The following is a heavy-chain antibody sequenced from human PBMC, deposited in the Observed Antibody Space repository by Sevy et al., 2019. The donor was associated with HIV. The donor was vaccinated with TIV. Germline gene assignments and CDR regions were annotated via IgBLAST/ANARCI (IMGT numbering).Heavy chain of an antibody. Sequence: GGSLRLSCAASGFTFSSYWMSWVRQAPGKGLEWVANIKQDGSEKYYVDSVKGRFTISRDNAKNSLYLQMNSLRAEDTAVYYCARGDLVSQRPLHFDYWGQGTLVTVSS. V-gene: IGHV3-7*01. CDR2: IKQDGSEK. D-gene: IGHD6-13*01. CDR3: ARGDLVSQRPLHFDY. CDR1: GFTFSSYW. J-gene: IGHJ4*02.